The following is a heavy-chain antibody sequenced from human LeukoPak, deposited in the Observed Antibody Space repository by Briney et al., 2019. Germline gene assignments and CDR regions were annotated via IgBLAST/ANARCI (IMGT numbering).Heavy chain of an antibody. V-gene: IGHV3-13*01. CDR3: ARGVGSGWCRLYYYYYYYMGV. Sequence: PGGSLRLSCAASGFTFSSYDIHWVRQATGKGLEWVSGIGTAGEIYYPGSVKGRFTISRENAKNSLYLQMNSLRAGDTAVYYCARGVGSGWCRLYYYYYYYMGVWGKGTTVTVSS. D-gene: IGHD6-19*01. J-gene: IGHJ6*03. CDR1: GFTFSSYD. CDR2: IGTAGEI.